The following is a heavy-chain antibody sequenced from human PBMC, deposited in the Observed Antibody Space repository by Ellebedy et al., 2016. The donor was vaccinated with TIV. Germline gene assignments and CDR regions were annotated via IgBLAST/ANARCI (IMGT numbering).Heavy chain of an antibody. Sequence: GESLKISCKGSGYGFTSYWINWVRQMPGKGLEWMAKIDPSDSYSKYSPSFQGHVTISADKSISTAYLHWSSLKASDTAMYYCAREFRVGTTTGFGYWGQGTLVTVSS. CDR1: GYGFTSYW. D-gene: IGHD1-26*01. V-gene: IGHV5-10-1*01. CDR3: AREFRVGTTTGFGY. CDR2: IDPSDSYS. J-gene: IGHJ4*02.